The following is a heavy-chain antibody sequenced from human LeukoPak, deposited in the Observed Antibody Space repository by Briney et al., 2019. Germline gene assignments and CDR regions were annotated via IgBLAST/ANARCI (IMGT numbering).Heavy chain of an antibody. Sequence: GGSLRLSCAASGFTFRSYAMSWVRLAPGKGLVWVSRINSDGSSTSYADSVKGRFTISRDNAKNTLYLQMNSLRAEDTAVYYCARVFVRGIVVVLAEFDPWGQGTLVTVSS. CDR2: INSDGSST. CDR1: GFTFRSYA. J-gene: IGHJ5*02. D-gene: IGHD2-2*01. CDR3: ARVFVRGIVVVLAEFDP. V-gene: IGHV3-74*01.